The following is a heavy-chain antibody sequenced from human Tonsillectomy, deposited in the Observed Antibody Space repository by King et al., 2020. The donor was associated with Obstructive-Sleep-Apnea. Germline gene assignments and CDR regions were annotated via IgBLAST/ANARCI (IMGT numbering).Heavy chain of an antibody. CDR2: IYYSGRT. V-gene: IGHV4-59*01. CDR3: ATRLKDYFDY. D-gene: IGHD6-25*01. J-gene: IGHJ4*02. CDR1: GGSISSYY. Sequence: QLQESGPGLVKPSETLSLTCTVSGGSISSYYWSWIRQPPGKGLEWVGYIYYSGRTNYNPPLKSRVTISVDTSKNQFSLKLSSVTAADTAVSYCATRLKDYFDYWGQGTLVTVSS.